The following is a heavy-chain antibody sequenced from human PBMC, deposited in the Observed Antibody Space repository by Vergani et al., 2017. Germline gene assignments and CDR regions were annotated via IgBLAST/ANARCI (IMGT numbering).Heavy chain of an antibody. V-gene: IGHV1-2*02. CDR1: GYTFTGYY. CDR3: ARGAAGTGTYYYYYGMDV. J-gene: IGHJ6*02. Sequence: QVQLVQSGAEVQKPGASVKVSCKASGYTFTGYYMHWVRQAPGQGLEWMGWINPNSGGTNYAQKFQGRGTMTRDTSISTAYMELSRLRSDDTAVYYCARGAAGTGTYYYYYGMDVWGQGTTVTVSS. D-gene: IGHD6-13*01. CDR2: INPNSGGT.